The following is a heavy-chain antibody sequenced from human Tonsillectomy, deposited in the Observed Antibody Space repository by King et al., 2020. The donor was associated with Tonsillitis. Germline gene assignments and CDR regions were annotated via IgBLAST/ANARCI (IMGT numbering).Heavy chain of an antibody. D-gene: IGHD4-17*01. CDR1: GGSISKYY. V-gene: IGHV4-59*13. CDR3: ARASTGTKRLHDGFDV. CDR2: IYYSGRT. J-gene: IGHJ3*01. Sequence: VQLQESGPGLVKPSETLSLTCTVSGGSISKYYWSWIRQPPGKGLEWIGYIYYSGRTNYNPSLKSRVTIFVDTSNNQFSLRLSSVTAADTAVYYCARASTGTKRLHDGFDVWGQGKMVTVSS.